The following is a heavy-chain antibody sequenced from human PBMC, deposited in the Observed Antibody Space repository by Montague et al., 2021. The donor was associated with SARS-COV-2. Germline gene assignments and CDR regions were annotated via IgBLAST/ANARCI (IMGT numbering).Heavy chain of an antibody. CDR1: GGSINSFY. J-gene: IGHJ6*02. V-gene: IGHV4-59*01. CDR3: ARAGGGSSYNYYGLDV. D-gene: IGHD2-15*01. CDR2: VYYTGGT. Sequence: SETLSLTCSISGGSINSFYWNWIRQSPGKGLEWIGYVYYTGGTNYNPSLKSRATISVDTSKNQFSLTVGSVTAAVTAVYYCARAGGGSSYNYYGLDVWGQGTTVTVSS.